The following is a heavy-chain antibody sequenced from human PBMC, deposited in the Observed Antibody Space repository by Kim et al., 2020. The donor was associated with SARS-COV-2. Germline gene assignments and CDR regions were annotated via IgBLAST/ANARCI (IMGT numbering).Heavy chain of an antibody. Sequence: GGSLRLSCAASGFTFSASAMHWVRQASGKGLEWVGRIRSNANTYATAYAASVKGRFTISRDDSKNTAYLEMNSLKTEDTAVYYCTRLDGDYAIAGFDPWGQGTLVTVSS. CDR1: GFTFSASA. CDR3: TRLDGDYAIAGFDP. D-gene: IGHD4-17*01. V-gene: IGHV3-73*01. J-gene: IGHJ5*02. CDR2: IRSNANTYAT.